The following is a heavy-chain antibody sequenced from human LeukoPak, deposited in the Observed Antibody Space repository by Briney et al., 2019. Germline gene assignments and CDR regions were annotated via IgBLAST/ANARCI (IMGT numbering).Heavy chain of an antibody. Sequence: PSETLSLTCAVYGGSFSGYYWSWIRQPPGKGLEWIGEINHSGSTNYNPSLKSLVTISVDTSKNQFSLKLSSVTAADTAVYYCARGRGGIAAAAPWYWGQGTLVTVSS. CDR1: GGSFSGYY. CDR2: INHSGST. V-gene: IGHV4-34*01. J-gene: IGHJ4*02. D-gene: IGHD6-13*01. CDR3: ARGRGGIAAAAPWY.